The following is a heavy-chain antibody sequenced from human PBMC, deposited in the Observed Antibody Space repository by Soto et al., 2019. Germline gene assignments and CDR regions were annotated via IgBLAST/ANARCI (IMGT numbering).Heavy chain of an antibody. CDR1: GFSFSNFA. CDR3: AKDFRVAGMVVHDS. Sequence: EVQLLESGGDLVQPGGSLRLSCAGSGFSFSNFAMGWVRQAPGKGLEWVSSISGSGGGARYADSVKGRFTISRDNSRSTLFLQMNSLRVEDTAVYYCAKDFRVAGMVVHDSWGQGTLVTVSS. D-gene: IGHD6-19*01. CDR2: ISGSGGGA. J-gene: IGHJ5*01. V-gene: IGHV3-23*01.